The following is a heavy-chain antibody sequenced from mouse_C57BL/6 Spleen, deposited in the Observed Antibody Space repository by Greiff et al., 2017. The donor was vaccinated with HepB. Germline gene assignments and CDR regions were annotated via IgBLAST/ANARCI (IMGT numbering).Heavy chain of an antibody. D-gene: IGHD1-1*01. CDR1: GYAFSSSW. CDR3: AGDYGSSSYFDY. J-gene: IGHJ2*01. Sequence: QVQLQQSGPELVKPGASVKISCKASGYAFSSSWMHWVKQRPGKGLEWIGRIYPGDGDTNYNGKFKGKATLTADKSSSTAYMQLSSLTSEDSAVYFCAGDYGSSSYFDYWGQGTTLTVSS. CDR2: IYPGDGDT. V-gene: IGHV1-82*01.